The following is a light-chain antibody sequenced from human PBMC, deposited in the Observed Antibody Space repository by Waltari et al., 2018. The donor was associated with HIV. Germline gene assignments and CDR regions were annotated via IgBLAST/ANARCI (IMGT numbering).Light chain of an antibody. CDR2: EAR. Sequence: SPLPQSASVSGSPGQSITISCSVVINDIGTYHYVLWYQQLPGKAPKLIISEARKRPSGVPNRFSGSMSGNTASLAISGLQAADEADYYCSSYTIHTTRVFGGGTKLTVL. CDR1: INDIGTYHY. J-gene: IGLJ3*02. CDR3: SSYTIHTTRV. V-gene: IGLV2-14*01.